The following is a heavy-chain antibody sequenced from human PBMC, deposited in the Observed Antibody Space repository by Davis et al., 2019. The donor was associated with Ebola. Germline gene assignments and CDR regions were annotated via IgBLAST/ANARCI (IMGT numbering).Heavy chain of an antibody. Sequence: AASVKVSCKASGYTFTSYGISWVRQAPGQGLEWMGWISAYNGNTNYAQKLQGRVTMTTDTSTSTAYMELRSLRSEDTAVYYCARDGGYCSGGSCYRPNYYYGMDVWGQGTTVTVSS. CDR3: ARDGGYCSGGSCYRPNYYYGMDV. J-gene: IGHJ6*02. D-gene: IGHD2-15*01. CDR1: GYTFTSYG. V-gene: IGHV1-18*01. CDR2: ISAYNGNT.